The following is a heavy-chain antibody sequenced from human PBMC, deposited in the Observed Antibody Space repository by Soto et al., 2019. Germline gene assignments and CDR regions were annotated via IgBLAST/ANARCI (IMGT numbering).Heavy chain of an antibody. Sequence: EVQLVESGGGLIQPGGSLRLSCAASGFTVSSNYMSWVRQAPGKGLEWVSVIYSGGSTYYADSVKGRFTISRDNSXDXXYLQMNSLRAEDTAVYYCAREDTAMASGYYYGMDVWGQGTAVTVSS. V-gene: IGHV3-53*01. D-gene: IGHD5-18*01. CDR1: GFTVSSNY. CDR2: IYSGGST. J-gene: IGHJ6*02. CDR3: AREDTAMASGYYYGMDV.